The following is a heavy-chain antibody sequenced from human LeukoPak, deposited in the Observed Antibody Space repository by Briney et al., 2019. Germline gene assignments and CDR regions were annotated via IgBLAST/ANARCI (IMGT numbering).Heavy chain of an antibody. CDR3: ARDPRWLTPDCTSTSCYENYFDP. J-gene: IGHJ5*02. CDR1: GYSISNGYQ. Sequence: SETLSLTCAVSGYSISNGYQWAWIRQPPGKTLGWIDIIYHSGSSQYNPSLKSRVTISVDTSNNHFSLRLSSVTAADTAVYYCARDPRWLTPDCTSTSCYENYFDPGGQGTLVTVP. D-gene: IGHD2-2*01. CDR2: IYHSGSS. V-gene: IGHV4-38-2*02.